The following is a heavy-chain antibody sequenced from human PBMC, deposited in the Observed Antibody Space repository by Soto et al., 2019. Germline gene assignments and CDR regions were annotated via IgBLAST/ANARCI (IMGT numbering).Heavy chain of an antibody. CDR2: MNPNSGNT. V-gene: IGHV1-8*01. CDR3: ARGARRSGSWVLGY. CDR1: GYSFTSYD. D-gene: IGHD3-10*01. Sequence: QVQLVQSGAEVKKPGASVKVSCNASGYSFTSYDINWMRQATGQGLEWMGWMNPNSGNTGYAQKFQGRVTMTRNTSISTAYMELSSLRSEDTAMYYCARGARRSGSWVLGYWGQGTLVTVSS. J-gene: IGHJ4*02.